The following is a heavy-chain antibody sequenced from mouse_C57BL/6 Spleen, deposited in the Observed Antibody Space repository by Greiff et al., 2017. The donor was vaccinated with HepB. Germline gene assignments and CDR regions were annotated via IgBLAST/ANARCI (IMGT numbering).Heavy chain of an antibody. V-gene: IGHV1-55*01. Sequence: QVQLKQPGAELVKPGASVKMSCKASGYTFTSYWITWVKQRPGQGLEWIGDIYPGSGSTNYNEKFKSKATLTVDTSSSTAYMQLSSLTSEDSAVYYCARPAVVAHYAMDYWGQGTSVTVSS. CDR1: GYTFTSYW. CDR2: IYPGSGST. CDR3: ARPAVVAHYAMDY. J-gene: IGHJ4*01. D-gene: IGHD1-1*01.